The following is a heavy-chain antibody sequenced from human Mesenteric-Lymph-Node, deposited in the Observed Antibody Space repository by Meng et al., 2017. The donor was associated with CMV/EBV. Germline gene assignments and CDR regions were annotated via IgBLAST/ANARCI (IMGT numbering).Heavy chain of an antibody. D-gene: IGHD3-3*01. CDR3: ARGRSPDFDAFDI. J-gene: IGHJ3*02. Sequence: AASGFTFSNYWMHWVRQAPGKGLVWVSIIDSDGRSTNFADSVKGRFTISRDDAKNTLYLQVNSLRAEDTAVYYCARGRSPDFDAFDIWGQGTMVTVSS. CDR2: IDSDGRST. V-gene: IGHV3-74*01. CDR1: GFTFSNYW.